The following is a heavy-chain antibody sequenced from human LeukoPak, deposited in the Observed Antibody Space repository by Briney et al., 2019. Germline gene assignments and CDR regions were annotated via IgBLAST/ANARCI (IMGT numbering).Heavy chain of an antibody. Sequence: GGSLRLSCAASGFTVSSNYMSWVRQAPGKGLEWVSVIYSGGSTYYADSVKGRFTISRDNSKNTLYLQMNSLRAEDTAVYYCASSTYYYDSSGYLPYYYGMDVWGQGTTVTVSS. V-gene: IGHV3-66*01. J-gene: IGHJ6*02. D-gene: IGHD3-22*01. CDR1: GFTVSSNY. CDR3: ASSTYYYDSSGYLPYYYGMDV. CDR2: IYSGGST.